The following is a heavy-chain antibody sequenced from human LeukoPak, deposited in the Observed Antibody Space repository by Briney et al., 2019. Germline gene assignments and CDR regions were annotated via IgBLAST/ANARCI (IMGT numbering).Heavy chain of an antibody. V-gene: IGHV4-38-2*01. Sequence: SETLSLTCAVSGYFMSSGYYWGWIRQPPGKGLEWIGRIYQGGNTYYNPSLKSRVAISVDSSKNQFSLRLRSLTAADTAVYYCARQLGGSGPYFQFDFWGQGTLVTVSS. CDR1: GYFMSSGYY. J-gene: IGHJ4*02. D-gene: IGHD2/OR15-2a*01. CDR2: IYQGGNT. CDR3: ARQLGGSGPYFQFDF.